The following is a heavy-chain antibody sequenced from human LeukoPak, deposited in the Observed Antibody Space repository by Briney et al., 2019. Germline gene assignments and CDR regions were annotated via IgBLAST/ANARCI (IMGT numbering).Heavy chain of an antibody. J-gene: IGHJ4*02. V-gene: IGHV3-7*01. Sequence: PGGSLRLSCVGSGFIFSNYWLTWVRQAPGKGLEWVANIKQDGSETNYVDSVKGRFTISRDNAKNSLHLQMNSLRAEDTAIYYCAGPPQAGPFDYWGQGALVAVSS. CDR2: IKQDGSET. CDR1: GFIFSNYW. D-gene: IGHD6-19*01. CDR3: AGPPQAGPFDY.